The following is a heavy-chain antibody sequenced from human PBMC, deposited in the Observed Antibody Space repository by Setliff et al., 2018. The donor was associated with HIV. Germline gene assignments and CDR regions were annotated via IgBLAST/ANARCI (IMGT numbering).Heavy chain of an antibody. Sequence: GGSLRLSCAASGFTFSDYYMSWSRQVPGKGLEWVSYISSSGSTTYCAASVKGRFTISRDNSKSTLNLQMNSLRAEDTAVYYCASGYSSSSPRRDYWGQGTLVTVSS. D-gene: IGHD6-6*01. CDR1: GFTFSDYY. J-gene: IGHJ4*02. V-gene: IGHV3-11*01. CDR3: ASGYSSSSPRRDY. CDR2: ISSSGSTT.